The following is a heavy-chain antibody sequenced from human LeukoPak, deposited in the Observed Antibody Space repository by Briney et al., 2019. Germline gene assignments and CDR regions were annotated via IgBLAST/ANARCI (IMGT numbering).Heavy chain of an antibody. Sequence: GSSVKLSCKSTGCIVTSYAISWVGQPPAQGLEWMGSIILMLGIANYAQKFQGRVTIPADKSTSPAYMERSGLRSEDTVVYYGAGGERETVGIETSIAFDIWGQGTLVTVSS. CDR2: IILMLGIA. D-gene: IGHD1-1*01. V-gene: IGHV1-69*04. CDR3: AGGERETVGIETSIAFDI. J-gene: IGHJ3*02. CDR1: GCIVTSYA.